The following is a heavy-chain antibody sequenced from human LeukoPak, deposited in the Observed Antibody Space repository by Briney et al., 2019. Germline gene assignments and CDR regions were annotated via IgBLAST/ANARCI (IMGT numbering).Heavy chain of an antibody. J-gene: IGHJ6*03. CDR2: ISYDGSNK. D-gene: IGHD3-16*01. Sequence: PGGSLRLSCAASGFTFSSYAMHWVRQAPGKGVEWVAVISYDGSNKYYADSVKGRFTISRDNSKNTLYLQMNSLRAEDTAVYYCARDMRDLGYYYMDVWGKGTTVTVSS. V-gene: IGHV3-30*01. CDR1: GFTFSSYA. CDR3: ARDMRDLGYYYMDV.